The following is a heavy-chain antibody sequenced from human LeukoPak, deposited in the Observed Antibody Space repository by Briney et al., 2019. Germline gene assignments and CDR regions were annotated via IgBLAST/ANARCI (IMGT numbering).Heavy chain of an antibody. J-gene: IGHJ4*02. CDR1: NGSISSYY. V-gene: IGHV4-59*01. CDR2: IYSSGST. D-gene: IGHD6-19*01. CDR3: ARQDYTTGWYFLDQ. Sequence: KTSETLSLTCTVSNGSISSYYWSWIRQPPGKGLEWIGYIYSSGSTNYNPSLKSRVTISLDTSKNQFSLRLSSVTAADTAMYYCARQDYTTGWYFLDQWGQGTLVTVSS.